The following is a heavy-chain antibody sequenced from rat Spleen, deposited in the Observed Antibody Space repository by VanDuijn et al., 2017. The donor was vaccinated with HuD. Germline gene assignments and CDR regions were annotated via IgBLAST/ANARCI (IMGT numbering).Heavy chain of an antibody. CDR1: GFSLTTYH. CDR3: TRSLPGYNSYVMDA. D-gene: IGHD1-4*01. V-gene: IGHV2-13*01. J-gene: IGHJ4*01. CDR2: IWGNGNT. Sequence: QVQLKESGPGLVQPSQTLSLTCTVSGFSLTTYHVSWVRQPPGKGLEWMGVIWGNGNTYYNSGLRSRLSISRDTSKSQVFLKMNSLQIEDTAIYFCTRSLPGYNSYVMDAWGQGASVTVSS.